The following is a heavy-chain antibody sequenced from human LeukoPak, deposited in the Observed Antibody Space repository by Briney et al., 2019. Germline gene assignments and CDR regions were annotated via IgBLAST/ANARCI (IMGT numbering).Heavy chain of an antibody. Sequence: SETLSLTCTVSGGSFSTSSYYWGWIRQPAGKGLEWIGRIYTSGSTNYNPSLKSRVAMSVGTSKNQFSLKLSSVTAADTAVYYCARDGDYYGSGSYYYFDYWGQGTLVTVSS. CDR3: ARDGDYYGSGSYYYFDY. J-gene: IGHJ4*02. CDR1: GGSFSTSSYY. V-gene: IGHV4-61*02. CDR2: IYTSGST. D-gene: IGHD3-10*01.